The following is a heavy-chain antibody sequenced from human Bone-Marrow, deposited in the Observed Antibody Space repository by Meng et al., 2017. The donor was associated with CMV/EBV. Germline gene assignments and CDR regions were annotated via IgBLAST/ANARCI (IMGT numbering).Heavy chain of an antibody. V-gene: IGHV1-69*02. Sequence: SVKVSCKASGGTFSSYTISWVRQAPGQGLEWMGRIIPILGIANYAQKFQGRVTITADKSTSTAYMELSSLRSDDTAVYYCARGYSSSWYEGVDYWGQGTLVTVSS. J-gene: IGHJ4*02. CDR3: ARGYSSSWYEGVDY. D-gene: IGHD6-13*01. CDR2: IIPILGIA. CDR1: GGTFSSYT.